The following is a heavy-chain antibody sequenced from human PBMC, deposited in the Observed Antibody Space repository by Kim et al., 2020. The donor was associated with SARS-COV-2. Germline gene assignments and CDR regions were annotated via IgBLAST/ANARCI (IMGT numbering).Heavy chain of an antibody. CDR1: GGTFSSYA. Sequence: SVKVSCKASGGTFSSYAISWVRQAPGQGLEWMGGIIPIFGTANYAQKFQGRVTITADESTSTAYMELSSLRSEDTAVYYCARGADYYDSSGYYFQHWGQGTLVTVSS. J-gene: IGHJ1*01. V-gene: IGHV1-69*13. CDR2: IIPIFGTA. CDR3: ARGADYYDSSGYYFQH. D-gene: IGHD3-22*01.